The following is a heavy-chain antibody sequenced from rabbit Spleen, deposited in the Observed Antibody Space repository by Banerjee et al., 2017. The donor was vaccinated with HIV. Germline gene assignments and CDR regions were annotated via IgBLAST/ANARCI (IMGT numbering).Heavy chain of an antibody. CDR1: GFSFSGGYY. CDR2: IYASSGYT. D-gene: IGHD6-1*01. Sequence: QEQLEESGGGLVKPGASLTLTCTASGFSFSGGYYMCWVRQAPGKGLEWIACIYASSGYTYYTRWAKGRFTISKTSSTTVTLQMTSLTAADTATYFCARDLGSAGYAGYGYADLWGPGTLVTVS. V-gene: IGHV1S45*01. CDR3: ARDLGSAGYAGYGYADL. J-gene: IGHJ4*01.